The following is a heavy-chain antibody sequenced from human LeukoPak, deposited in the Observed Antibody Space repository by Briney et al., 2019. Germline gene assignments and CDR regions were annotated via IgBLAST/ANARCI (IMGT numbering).Heavy chain of an antibody. CDR1: GGSFSGYY. CDR3: AISGNYFTRDAFDI. V-gene: IGHV4-34*01. J-gene: IGHJ3*02. D-gene: IGHD1-26*01. CDR2: INHSGST. Sequence: SETLSLTCAIYGGSFSGYYWSWIRQPPGKGLEWIGEINHSGSTNYNPSLKSRVTISGDTSKHHFSLELRSVTAADTAVYYCAISGNYFTRDAFDIWGQGTMVTVSS.